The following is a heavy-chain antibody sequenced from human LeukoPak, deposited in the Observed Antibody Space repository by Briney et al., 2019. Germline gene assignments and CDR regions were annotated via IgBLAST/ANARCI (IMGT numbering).Heavy chain of an antibody. CDR3: ARGVEGWLQFYVDY. CDR2: MNPNSGNT. Sequence: GASVKVSCKASGYTFTSYDINWVRPATGQGLEWMGWMNPNSGNTGYAQKFQGRVTMTTNTSISTAYMELSSLRAEDTAVYYCARGVEGWLQFYVDYWGQGTLVTVSS. V-gene: IGHV1-8*01. D-gene: IGHD5-12*01. CDR1: GYTFTSYD. J-gene: IGHJ4*02.